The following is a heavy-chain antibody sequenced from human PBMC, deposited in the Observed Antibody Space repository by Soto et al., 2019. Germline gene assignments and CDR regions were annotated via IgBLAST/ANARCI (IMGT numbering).Heavy chain of an antibody. CDR2: IYHSGST. V-gene: IGHV4-30-2*01. CDR3: ARVPDV. Sequence: PSETQSLTCAVSGGSISSGGYSWTWIRQPPGKGLEWIGYIYHSGSTYYNPSLKSRVTISVDRSKNQFSLKLSSVTAADTAVYYCARVPDVWGQGTTVTVSS. J-gene: IGHJ6*02. CDR1: GGSISSGGYS.